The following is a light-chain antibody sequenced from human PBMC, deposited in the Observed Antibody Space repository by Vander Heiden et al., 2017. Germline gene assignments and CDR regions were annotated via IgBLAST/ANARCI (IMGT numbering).Light chain of an antibody. J-gene: IGKJ1*01. CDR3: QQSYSTPWT. CDR2: AAS. Sequence: DVQMGQSPYSRSASVGDRVTITCRASQRISSYLNWYQQKPGKAPKLLIYAASSLQSGVPSRFSGSGSGTDFTLTISSLQPEDFATYYCQQSYSTPWTFGQGTKVEIK. V-gene: IGKV1-39*01. CDR1: QRISSY.